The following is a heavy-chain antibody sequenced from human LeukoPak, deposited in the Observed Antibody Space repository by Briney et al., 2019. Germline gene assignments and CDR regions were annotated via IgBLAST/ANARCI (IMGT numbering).Heavy chain of an antibody. V-gene: IGHV4-59*08. CDR1: GGSIRSYY. D-gene: IGHD3-16*01. Sequence: PSETLSLTCTVSGGSIRSYYWSWIRQPPGKGLEWMGNIYYSGSTNYNSSLKSRVTISVDTSKNQISLKLRSVTAADTAVYYCARKGVSDLYYFDSWGQGTLVTVSS. J-gene: IGHJ4*02. CDR2: IYYSGST. CDR3: ARKGVSDLYYFDS.